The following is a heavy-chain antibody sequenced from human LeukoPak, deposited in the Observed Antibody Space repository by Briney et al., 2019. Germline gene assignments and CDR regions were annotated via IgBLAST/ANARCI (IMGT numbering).Heavy chain of an antibody. J-gene: IGHJ6*03. CDR1: GGSISSSSYY. V-gene: IGHV4-61*01. D-gene: IGHD1-1*01. Sequence: SETLSLTCNVSGGSISSSSYYWSWIRQPPGKGLEWIGYIYYSGSTNYNPSLKSRVTISVDTSKNQFSLKLSSVTAADTAVYYCARVAGGTTGPYYYYMDVWGKGTTVTVSS. CDR3: ARVAGGTTGPYYYYMDV. CDR2: IYYSGST.